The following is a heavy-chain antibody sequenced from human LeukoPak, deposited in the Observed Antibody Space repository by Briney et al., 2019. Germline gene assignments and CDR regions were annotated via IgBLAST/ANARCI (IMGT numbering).Heavy chain of an antibody. CDR2: IYYSGST. Sequence: SETLSLTCTVSGGSISSYYWNWIRQPPGKGLEWIGYIYYSGSTNYNPSLTSRVTISVDMSKNQFSLKLSSVTAADTAVYYCARENYDSSGYNNWFDPWGQGTLVTVSS. V-gene: IGHV4-59*01. CDR1: GGSISSYY. D-gene: IGHD3-22*01. J-gene: IGHJ5*02. CDR3: ARENYDSSGYNNWFDP.